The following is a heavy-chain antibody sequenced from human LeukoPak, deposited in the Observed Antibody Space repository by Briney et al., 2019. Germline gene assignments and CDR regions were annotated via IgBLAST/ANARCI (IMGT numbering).Heavy chain of an antibody. V-gene: IGHV3-30*02. CDR1: GFTFRRHG. J-gene: IGHJ4*02. Sequence: PGGSLRLSCVASGFTFRRHGMHWVRQAPGKGLEWVAFVRYDGSDKYYADSVKGRFTMSRDNSKNTLYLQMNSLRAEDTAVYYCAKSTGEQLYFRDFDYWGQGTLVTVAS. CDR2: VRYDGSDK. D-gene: IGHD1/OR15-1a*01. CDR3: AKSTGEQLYFRDFDY.